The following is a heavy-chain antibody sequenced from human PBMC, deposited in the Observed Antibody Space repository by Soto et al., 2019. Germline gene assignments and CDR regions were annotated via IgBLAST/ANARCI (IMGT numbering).Heavy chain of an antibody. V-gene: IGHV4-59*01. CDR2: IYYSGST. CDR3: ARVWGGAFDI. D-gene: IGHD3-10*01. CDR1: GGSISSYY. J-gene: IGHJ3*02. Sequence: SETLSLTCTVSGGSISSYYWSWIRQPPGKGLEWIGYIYYSGSTNYNPSLKSRVTISVDTSKNQFSLKLSSLTAADTAVYYCARVWGGAFDIWGQGTMVTV.